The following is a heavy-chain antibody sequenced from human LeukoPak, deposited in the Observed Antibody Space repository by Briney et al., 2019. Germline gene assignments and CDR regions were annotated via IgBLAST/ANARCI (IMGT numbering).Heavy chain of an antibody. CDR3: ARDWGTSGPFDY. J-gene: IGHJ4*02. CDR2: INSDGSST. V-gene: IGHV3-74*01. CDR1: GFTFSSYW. Sequence: GGSLRLSCAASGFTFSSYWMHWVRQAPGKGLVWVSRINSDGSSTSYADSVKGRFTIPRGNAKNTLYLQMNSLRAEDTAVYYCARDWGTSGPFDYWGQGTLVTVSS. D-gene: IGHD2-2*01.